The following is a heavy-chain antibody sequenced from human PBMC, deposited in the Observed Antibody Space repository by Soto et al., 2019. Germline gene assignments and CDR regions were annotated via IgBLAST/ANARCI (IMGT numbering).Heavy chain of an antibody. D-gene: IGHD6-19*01. Sequence: EVQLLESGGGLVQPGGSLRLSCAASELTFSNYAMNWVRQAPGKGLEWVSGISGRGGDTYYADSVKVRFTISRDNSKNTLYLQMNSLRAEDTAVYYCARGWQGDYWGQGTLVTVSS. CDR2: ISGRGGDT. V-gene: IGHV3-23*01. J-gene: IGHJ4*02. CDR3: ARGWQGDY. CDR1: ELTFSNYA.